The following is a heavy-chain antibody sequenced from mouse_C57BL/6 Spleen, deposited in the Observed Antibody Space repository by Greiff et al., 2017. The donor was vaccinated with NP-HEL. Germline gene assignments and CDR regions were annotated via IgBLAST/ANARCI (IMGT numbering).Heavy chain of an antibody. CDR3: ARKYYGSSYGYFDY. Sequence: QVQLQQPGAELVMPGASVKREGKEEGDTGKREGRNGGKKRPGEGGEWIGEMEPSDSYTNYNQKFKGKSTWTVDKSSSTAYMQLSSLTSEDSAVYYCARKYYGSSYGYFDYWGPAPTLTFSS. CDR1: GDTGKREG. CDR2: MEPSDSYT. J-gene: IGHJ2*01. V-gene: IGHV1-69*01. D-gene: IGHD1-1*01.